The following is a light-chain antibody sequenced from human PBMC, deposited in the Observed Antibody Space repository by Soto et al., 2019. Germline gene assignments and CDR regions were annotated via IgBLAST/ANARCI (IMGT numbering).Light chain of an antibody. V-gene: IGKV3-15*01. J-gene: IGKJ5*01. CDR2: GAS. CDR1: QSVSGN. Sequence: EIVLTQSPATLSVSPGERVTLSCRASQSVSGNLAWYQQKPGQAPRLLIYGASTRATGIPARFSGGGSGTEFTLTISSLQSEDFAVYYCQQNNNWITFGQGTRLEIK. CDR3: QQNNNWIT.